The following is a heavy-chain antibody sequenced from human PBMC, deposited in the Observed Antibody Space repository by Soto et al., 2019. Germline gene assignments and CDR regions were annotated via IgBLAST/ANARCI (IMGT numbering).Heavy chain of an antibody. V-gene: IGHV1-18*01. CDR1: GYTFTSYG. CDR2: ISAYNGNT. J-gene: IGHJ3*02. CDR3: AREGGPYSSLDDAFDI. D-gene: IGHD6-13*01. Sequence: ASVKVSCKASGYTFTSYGISWVRQAPGQGLEWMGWISAYNGNTNYAQKLQGRVTMTTDTSTSTAYMELRSLRSDDTAVYYCAREGGPYSSLDDAFDIWGQGTMVTVSS.